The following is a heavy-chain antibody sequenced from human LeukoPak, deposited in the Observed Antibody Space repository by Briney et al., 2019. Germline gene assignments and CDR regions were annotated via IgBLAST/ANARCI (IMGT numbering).Heavy chain of an antibody. Sequence: PGGSLRLSCAASGFTFSSYEMSWVRQAPGKGLEWVSYISSSGSTIYYADSVKGRFTISRDNAKNSLYLQMNSLRAEDTGVYYCARRVAVADSYFDYWGQGTLVTVSS. V-gene: IGHV3-48*03. CDR3: ARRVAVADSYFDY. J-gene: IGHJ4*02. D-gene: IGHD6-19*01. CDR2: ISSSGSTI. CDR1: GFTFSSYE.